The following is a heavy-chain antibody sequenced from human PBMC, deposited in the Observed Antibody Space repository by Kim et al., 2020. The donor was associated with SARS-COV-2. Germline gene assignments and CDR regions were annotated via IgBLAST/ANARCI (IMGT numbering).Heavy chain of an antibody. Sequence: DSVKGRLTISRDNSKNTLYLQMNSLRAEDTAGYYCAKVGRITMVRGVKDYWGQGTLVTVSS. J-gene: IGHJ4*02. D-gene: IGHD3-10*01. V-gene: IGHV3-23*01. CDR3: AKVGRITMVRGVKDY.